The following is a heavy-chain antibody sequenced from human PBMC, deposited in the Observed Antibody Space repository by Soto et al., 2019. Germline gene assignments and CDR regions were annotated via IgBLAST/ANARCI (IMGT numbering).Heavy chain of an antibody. CDR1: GFTFITYS. J-gene: IGHJ4*02. Sequence: EVQVVESGGGLVQPGGSLRLSCAASGFTFITYSMNWVRQAPGKGLEWVSYISSSSSTIHYADSVKGRFTISRDNAKNSLYLQMNSLRAEDTAVYYCARAPLNYDSSGYHFDYWGQATLVTVSS. CDR2: ISSSSSTI. D-gene: IGHD3-22*01. V-gene: IGHV3-48*01. CDR3: ARAPLNYDSSGYHFDY.